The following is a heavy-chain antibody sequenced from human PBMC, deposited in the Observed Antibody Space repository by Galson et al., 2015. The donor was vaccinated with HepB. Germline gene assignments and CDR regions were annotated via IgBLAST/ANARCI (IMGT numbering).Heavy chain of an antibody. CDR2: INAGNGNT. D-gene: IGHD3-16*02. CDR3: ARDGPNDYVWGSYRYRFNWYFDL. CDR1: GYTFTSYA. Sequence: SVKVSCKASGYTFTSYAMHWVRQAPGQRLEWMGWINAGNGNTKYSQKFQGRVTITRDTSASTAYMELSSLRSEDTAVYYCARDGPNDYVWGSYRYRFNWYFDLWGRGTLVTVSS. J-gene: IGHJ2*01. V-gene: IGHV1-3*01.